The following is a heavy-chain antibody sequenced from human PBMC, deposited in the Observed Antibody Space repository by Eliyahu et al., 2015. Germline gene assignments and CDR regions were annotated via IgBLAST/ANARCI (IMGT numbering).Heavy chain of an antibody. V-gene: IGHV4-34*01. CDR3: ARPTYCSSTTCSGPLDY. Sequence: QVQLQQWGAGLSKSSETLSLTCAXXGXSLRXYSWACIRXPPGKGLEWIGEINHSGSTNYNPSLKSRVTISVDMSKNQFSLKLSSVTAADTAVYYCARPTYCSSTTCSGPLDYWGQGTLVTVSS. CDR2: INHSGST. J-gene: IGHJ4*02. CDR1: GXSLRXYS. D-gene: IGHD2-2*01.